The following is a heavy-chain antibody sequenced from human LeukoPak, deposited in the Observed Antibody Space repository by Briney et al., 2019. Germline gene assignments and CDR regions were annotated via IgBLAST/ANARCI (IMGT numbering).Heavy chain of an antibody. J-gene: IGHJ4*02. D-gene: IGHD1-26*01. CDR3: AKGSGSSGRGIDY. V-gene: IGHV3-23*01. CDR2: ISGSGGST. Sequence: PGGSLRLSCAASGFTFSSYAMSWVRQAPGKGLEWVSAISGSGGSTYYADSVKGRFTICRDNSKNTLYLQMNSLRAEDTAVYYCAKGSGSSGRGIDYWGQGTLVTVSS. CDR1: GFTFSSYA.